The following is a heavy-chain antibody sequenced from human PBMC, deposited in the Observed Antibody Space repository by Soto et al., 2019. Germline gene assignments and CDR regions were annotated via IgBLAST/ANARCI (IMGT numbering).Heavy chain of an antibody. V-gene: IGHV2-70*11. CDR2: IDWDDDK. CDR1: GFSLSTSGMC. CDR3: ARIYYDILTGYCYYFDY. Sequence: SGPTLVNPTQTLTLTCTFSGFSLSTSGMCVSWIRQPPGKALEWLARIDWDDDKYYSTSLKTRLTISKDTSKNQVVLTMTNMDPVDTATYYCARIYYDILTGYCYYFDYWGQGTLVTVSS. J-gene: IGHJ4*02. D-gene: IGHD3-9*01.